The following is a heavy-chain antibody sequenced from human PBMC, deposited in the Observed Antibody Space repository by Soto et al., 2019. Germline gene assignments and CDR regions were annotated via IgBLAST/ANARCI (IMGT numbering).Heavy chain of an antibody. J-gene: IGHJ4*02. CDR1: GGSFSGYY. V-gene: IGHV4-34*01. CDR3: ARQRGGTVTTMYYFDY. Sequence: SETLSLTCAVYGGSFSGYYWSWIRQPPGKGLEWIGEINHSGSTNYNPSLKSRVTISVDTSKNQFSLKLSSVTAADTAVYYCARQRGGTVTTMYYFDYWGQGTLVTVSS. D-gene: IGHD4-17*01. CDR2: INHSGST.